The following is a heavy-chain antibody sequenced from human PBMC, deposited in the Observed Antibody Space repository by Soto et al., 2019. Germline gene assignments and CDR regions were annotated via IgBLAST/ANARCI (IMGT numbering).Heavy chain of an antibody. V-gene: IGHV4-59*01. CDR3: ARERTFWSCYSPPPYYYTPV. CDR2: IYYSGST. Sequence: SETLSLTCTVSGGSISSYYWSWIRQPPGKGLEWIGYIYYSGSTNYNPSLKSRVTISVDTSKNQFSLKLSSVTAADTAVYYCARERTFWSCYSPPPYYYTPVWRNATPVTV. CDR1: GGSISSYY. D-gene: IGHD3-3*01. J-gene: IGHJ6*03.